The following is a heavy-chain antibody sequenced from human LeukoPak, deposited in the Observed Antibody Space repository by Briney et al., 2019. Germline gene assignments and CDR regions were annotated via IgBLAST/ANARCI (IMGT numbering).Heavy chain of an antibody. Sequence: GGSLRLSCAASGFTFDNYAMHWVRQAPGKGLEWLSIISWNSGYIGHADSVKGRFTISRDNAKKSLDLQMNSLRAEDTAFYYCAKVRGTYSSGYFFDYWGQGTLVTVSS. V-gene: IGHV3-9*01. CDR3: AKVRGTYSSGYFFDY. J-gene: IGHJ4*02. CDR2: ISWNSGYI. CDR1: GFTFDNYA. D-gene: IGHD6-19*01.